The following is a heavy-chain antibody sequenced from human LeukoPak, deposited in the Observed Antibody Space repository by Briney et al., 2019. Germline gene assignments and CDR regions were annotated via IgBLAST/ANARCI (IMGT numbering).Heavy chain of an antibody. Sequence: GGSLRLSCAASGFTFSSYSMNWVRQAPGKGLQWVSYISSSSTTIYYADSVKGRFTISRDNSKNTLYLQMNSLRAEDTAVYYCAKEQDSGSPSGNNDYWGQGTLVTVSS. V-gene: IGHV3-48*01. D-gene: IGHD3-10*01. CDR2: ISSSSTTI. J-gene: IGHJ4*02. CDR1: GFTFSSYS. CDR3: AKEQDSGSPSGNNDY.